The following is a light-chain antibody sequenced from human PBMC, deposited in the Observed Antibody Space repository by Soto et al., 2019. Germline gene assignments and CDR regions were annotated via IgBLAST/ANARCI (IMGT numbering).Light chain of an antibody. J-gene: IGLJ2*01. Sequence: QSALTQPASVSGSPGQSSTISCTGTSSDVGGYNYVSWYQQHPGKAPKLMIYEVSNRPSGVSNRFSGSKSGNTASLTISGLQAEDEADYYCRSYTSSSTLVFGGGTKLTVL. CDR1: SSDVGGYNY. CDR3: RSYTSSSTLV. CDR2: EVS. V-gene: IGLV2-14*01.